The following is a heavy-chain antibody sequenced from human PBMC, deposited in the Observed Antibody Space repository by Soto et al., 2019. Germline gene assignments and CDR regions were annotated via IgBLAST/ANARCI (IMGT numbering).Heavy chain of an antibody. D-gene: IGHD6-25*01. Sequence: PGGSLRLSCAASGFTFSSYAMHWVRQAPGKGLEWVAVISNDGSNKYYADSVKGRFTISRDNAKNTLYLQMNSLRAEDTAVYYCARDRGSDDWFDPWGQGTLVTVSS. CDR3: ARDRGSDDWFDP. V-gene: IGHV3-30-3*01. CDR1: GFTFSSYA. CDR2: ISNDGSNK. J-gene: IGHJ5*02.